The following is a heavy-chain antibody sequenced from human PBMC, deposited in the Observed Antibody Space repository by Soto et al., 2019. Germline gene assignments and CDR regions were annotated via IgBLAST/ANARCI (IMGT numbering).Heavy chain of an antibody. CDR3: ARDPGYSYGSN. Sequence: ASVKVSCKASGYTFTSYAMHWVRQAPGQRLEWMGWINAGNGNTKYSQKFQGRVTITGDTSASTAYMELSSLRSEDTAVYYCARDPGYSYGSNWGQGTLVTVSS. V-gene: IGHV1-3*01. D-gene: IGHD5-18*01. CDR2: INAGNGNT. CDR1: GYTFTSYA. J-gene: IGHJ4*02.